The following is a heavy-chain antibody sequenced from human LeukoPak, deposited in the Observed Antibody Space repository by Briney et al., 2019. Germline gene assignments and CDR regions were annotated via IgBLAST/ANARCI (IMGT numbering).Heavy chain of an antibody. CDR3: AREKGNYDAFDI. CDR1: GGTFSSYA. J-gene: IGHJ3*02. Sequence: AASVKVSCKASGGTFSSYAISWVRQAPGQGLEWMGRIIPIFGTANYAQKFQGRITITTDESTSTAYMELSSLRSEDTAVYYCAREKGNYDAFDIWGQGTMVTVSS. D-gene: IGHD1-7*01. V-gene: IGHV1-69*05. CDR2: IIPIFGTA.